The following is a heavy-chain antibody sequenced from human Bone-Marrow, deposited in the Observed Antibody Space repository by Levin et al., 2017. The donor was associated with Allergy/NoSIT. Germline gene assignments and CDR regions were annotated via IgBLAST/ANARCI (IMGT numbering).Heavy chain of an antibody. CDR1: GFPFTSYW. CDR2: IEQRGGVK. D-gene: IGHD1-26*01. Sequence: LSLTCAASGFPFTSYWMTWVRQAPGKGLEWVANIEQRGGVKLYLDSVRGRFTISRDNAKNSVYLQMNSLRAEATAVYYCARASRNSAGLYWSFGPWGRWILVAVSS. CDR3: ARASRNSAGLYWSFGP. J-gene: IGHJ2*01. V-gene: IGHV3-7*05.